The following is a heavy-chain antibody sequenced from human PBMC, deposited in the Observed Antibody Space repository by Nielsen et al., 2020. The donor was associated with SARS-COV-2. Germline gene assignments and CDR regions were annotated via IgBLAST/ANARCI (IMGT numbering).Heavy chain of an antibody. Sequence: GESLKISCKGSGYSFTSYWIGWVRQMPGKGLEWMGIIYPGDSDTRYSPSFQGQVTISADKSISTAYLQWSSLKASDTAMYYCARIIRYNWDSNWFDPWGQGTPVTVSS. CDR1: GYSFTSYW. J-gene: IGHJ5*02. CDR3: ARIIRYNWDSNWFDP. D-gene: IGHD1-7*01. V-gene: IGHV5-51*01. CDR2: IYPGDSDT.